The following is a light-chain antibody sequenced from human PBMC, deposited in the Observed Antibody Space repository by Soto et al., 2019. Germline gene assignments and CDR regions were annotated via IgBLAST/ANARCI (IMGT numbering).Light chain of an antibody. CDR2: YVS. V-gene: IGKV2-30*01. CDR1: QSLVYGRGNIY. Sequence: DVVMTQSPLSLPVTLGQPASISCRSSQSLVYGRGNIYLNWFQQRPGQSPRRLIYYVSNRDSGVPDRFSGGGSGTNFTLKISRVEAEDVGVYYCMQGKHWQFTRGLGTKVDIK. CDR3: MQGKHWQFT. J-gene: IGKJ3*01.